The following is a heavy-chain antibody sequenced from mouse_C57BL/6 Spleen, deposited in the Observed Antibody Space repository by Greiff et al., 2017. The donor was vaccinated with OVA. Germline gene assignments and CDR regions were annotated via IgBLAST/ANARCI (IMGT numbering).Heavy chain of an antibody. Sequence: QVQLKESGAELVKPGASVKISCKASGYAFSSYWMNWVKQRPGKGLEWIGQIYPGDGDTNYNGKFKGKATLTADKSSSTAYMQLSSLTSEDSAVYFCARGGSSLYYFDYWGQGTTLTVSS. D-gene: IGHD1-1*01. V-gene: IGHV1-80*01. CDR2: IYPGDGDT. CDR1: GYAFSSYW. CDR3: ARGGSSLYYFDY. J-gene: IGHJ2*01.